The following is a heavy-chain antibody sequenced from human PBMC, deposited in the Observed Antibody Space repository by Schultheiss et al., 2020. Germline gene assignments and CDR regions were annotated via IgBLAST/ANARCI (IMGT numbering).Heavy chain of an antibody. J-gene: IGHJ6*03. CDR1: GAFISNGYY. Sequence: GSLRLSCVVSGAFISNGYYWSWVRQPPGKGLEWIGEIVHHGAATYNPSLKNRVSISVDTSSNHFSLKLTSVTAADTAVYYCARNADFCMDVWGRGTTVTVSS. CDR2: IVHHGAA. CDR3: ARNADFCMDV. V-gene: IGHV4-4*02.